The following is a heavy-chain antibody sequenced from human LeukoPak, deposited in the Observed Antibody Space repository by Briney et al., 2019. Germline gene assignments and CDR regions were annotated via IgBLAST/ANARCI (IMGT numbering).Heavy chain of an antibody. Sequence: SETLSLTCAVYGGSFSGYYWSWIRQPPGKGLEWIGEINHSGSTNYNPSLKSRVTISVDTSKNQFSLKLSSVTAADTAVYYCAREGSSGWYGMAGDYFDYWGQGTPVTVSS. CDR3: AREGSSGWYGMAGDYFDY. CDR2: INHSGST. V-gene: IGHV4-34*01. J-gene: IGHJ4*02. CDR1: GGSFSGYY. D-gene: IGHD6-19*01.